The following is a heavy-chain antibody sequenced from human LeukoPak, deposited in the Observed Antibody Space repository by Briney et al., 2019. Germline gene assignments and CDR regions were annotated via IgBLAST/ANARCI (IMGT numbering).Heavy chain of an antibody. CDR1: GVTFTTYG. Sequence: GASXKVSCKASGVTFTTYGISWVRQAPGQGGEWMGWISAYNGKTNYAQKLQGRVTITTDTSTSTAYMELRSLRSDDTAVYYCARGGATVVTDFDYWGQGTLVTVSS. CDR3: ARGGATVVTDFDY. V-gene: IGHV1-18*01. D-gene: IGHD4-23*01. J-gene: IGHJ4*02. CDR2: ISAYNGKT.